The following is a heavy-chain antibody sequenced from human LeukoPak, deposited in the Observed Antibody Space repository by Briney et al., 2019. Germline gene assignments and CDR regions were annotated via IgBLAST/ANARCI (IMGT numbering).Heavy chain of an antibody. CDR2: IITIFGTA. V-gene: IGHV1-69*13. D-gene: IGHD1-26*01. J-gene: IGHJ4*02. CDR1: GGTFSSYA. CDR3: ARDGGTYSFSFDY. Sequence: SVKVSCKASGGTFSSYAISWVRPAPGKGLEWMGGIITIFGTANYAQKFQGRVTITADESTSTAYMELSSLRSEDTAVYYCARDGGTYSFSFDYWGQGILVTVSS.